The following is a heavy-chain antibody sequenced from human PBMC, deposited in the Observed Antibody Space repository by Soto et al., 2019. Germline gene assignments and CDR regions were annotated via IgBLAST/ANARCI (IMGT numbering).Heavy chain of an antibody. CDR2: IYSGGTS. CDR3: ARGGFCTADSCALS. CDR1: GDSISSVGFY. D-gene: IGHD2-8*02. J-gene: IGHJ4*02. Sequence: ETLSLTCTVSGDSISSVGFYWAWIRQPPGKGLEWIGSIYSGGTSYSNPSLKSRVIISVDVSNNQFSLNLGSVTAADAAVYYCARGGFCTADSCALSWGQGTLVTVSS. V-gene: IGHV4-39*01.